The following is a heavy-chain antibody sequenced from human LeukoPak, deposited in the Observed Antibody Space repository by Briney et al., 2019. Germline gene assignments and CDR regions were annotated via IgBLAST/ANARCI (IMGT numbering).Heavy chain of an antibody. CDR3: ARGSGLLIYYYYYMDV. CDR2: IIPIFGTA. CDR1: GGTFSSYA. D-gene: IGHD3-3*01. Sequence: GASVKVSCKASGGTFSSYAISWVRQAPGQGLEWMGGIIPIFGTANYAQKFQGRVTITADESTSTAYMELSSLRSEDTAVYYCARGSGLLIYYYYYMDVWGKGTTVTVSS. V-gene: IGHV1-69*13. J-gene: IGHJ6*03.